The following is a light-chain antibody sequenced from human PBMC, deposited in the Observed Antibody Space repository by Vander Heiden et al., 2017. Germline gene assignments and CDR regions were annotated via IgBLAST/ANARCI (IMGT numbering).Light chain of an antibody. J-gene: IGKJ1*01. V-gene: IGKV3-11*01. CDR2: DAS. CDR1: QSVSSY. CDR3: QQRSNWPWT. Sequence: EIVLTQSPATLSLSPGESATLSCRASQSVSSYLAWYQQKPGQAPRLLIYDASNRATGIPARFSGSGSVTDFTLTISSLEPEDFAVYYCQQRSNWPWTFGQGTKVEIK.